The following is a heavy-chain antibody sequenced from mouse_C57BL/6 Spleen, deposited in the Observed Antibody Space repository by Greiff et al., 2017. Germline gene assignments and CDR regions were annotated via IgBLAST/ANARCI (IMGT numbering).Heavy chain of an antibody. D-gene: IGHD1-1*01. CDR3: ARHYYGSDYAMDY. V-gene: IGHV1-9*01. CDR2: ILPGSGST. Sequence: QVQLQQSGAELMKPGASVKLSCKATGYTFPGYWIEWVKQRPGHGLEWIGEILPGSGSTNYNEKFKGKATFTADTSSNTAYMQLSSLTTEDSAIYYCARHYYGSDYAMDYWGQGTSVTVSS. CDR1: GYTFPGYW. J-gene: IGHJ4*01.